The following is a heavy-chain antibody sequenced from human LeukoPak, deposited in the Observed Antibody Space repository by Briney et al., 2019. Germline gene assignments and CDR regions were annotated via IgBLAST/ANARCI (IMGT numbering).Heavy chain of an antibody. CDR3: ARDGGSMGYDSSGYYYLY. CDR1: GFTFSIYA. D-gene: IGHD3-22*01. CDR2: ITERLDEI. J-gene: IGHJ4*02. V-gene: IGHV3-23*01. Sequence: GGSLRLSCAASGFTFSIYAMSWVRQAPGKGLEWVSGITERLDEIYYAGSVKGRFTISRDNPKNVLYLDMNSLRADDTAVYYCARDGGSMGYDSSGYYYLYWGQGTLVTVSS.